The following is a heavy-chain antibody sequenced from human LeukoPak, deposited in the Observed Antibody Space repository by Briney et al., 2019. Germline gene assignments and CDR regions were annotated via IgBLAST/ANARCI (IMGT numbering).Heavy chain of an antibody. V-gene: IGHV1-69*13. CDR3: ARGADGYYGSGLDYYYYGMDV. CDR2: IIPIFGTA. D-gene: IGHD3-10*01. J-gene: IGHJ6*04. Sequence: SVEVSCMASGYTFTGYYMHWVRQAPGQGLEWMGGIIPIFGTANYAQKFQGRVTITADESTSTAYMELSSLRSEDTAVYYCARGADGYYGSGLDYYYYGMDVWGKGTTVTVSS. CDR1: GYTFTGYY.